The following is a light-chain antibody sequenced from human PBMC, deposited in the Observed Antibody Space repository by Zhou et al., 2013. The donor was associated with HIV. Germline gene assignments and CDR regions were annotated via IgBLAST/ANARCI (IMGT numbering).Light chain of an antibody. CDR1: QSVSSN. CDR3: QQYGNSPPT. CDR2: GAS. J-gene: IGKJ2*01. V-gene: IGKV3-15*01. Sequence: EIVMTQSPATLSVSPGERATLSCRASQSVSSNLAWYQQKPGQAPRLLIYGASTRATGIPARFSGSGSGTDFTLTISRLEPEDFAVYYCQQYGNSPPTFGQGTKLEIK.